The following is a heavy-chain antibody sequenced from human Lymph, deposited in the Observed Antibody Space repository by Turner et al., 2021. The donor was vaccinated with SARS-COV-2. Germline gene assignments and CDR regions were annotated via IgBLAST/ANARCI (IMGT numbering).Heavy chain of an antibody. J-gene: IGHJ3*02. CDR1: CFTVSSNY. CDR2: IYIGGTT. V-gene: IGHV3-53*02. Sequence: EVQLVETGGGLIQPGGSLRLSCAASCFTVSSNYMRWVRQAPGKWLEWVSFIYIGGTTYYADSVKGRFTISRDNSKNTLYLQMNSLRAEDTAVYYCARDLGPLAFDIWGQGTMVTVSS. CDR3: ARDLGPLAFDI.